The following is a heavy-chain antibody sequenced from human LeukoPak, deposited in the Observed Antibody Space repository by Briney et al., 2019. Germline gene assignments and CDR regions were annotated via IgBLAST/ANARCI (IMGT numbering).Heavy chain of an antibody. CDR1: GFTFSNYG. J-gene: IGHJ5*02. D-gene: IGHD6-13*01. CDR2: ITSRSSYI. CDR3: ARAAGWLDP. Sequence: GGSLRLSCAASGFTFSNYGMNWVRQAPGKGLEWVSSITSRSSYIYYADSMKGRFTISRDNAKNSLYLQMNSLRAEDAAVYYCARAAGWLDPWGQGSLVIVSS. V-gene: IGHV3-21*01.